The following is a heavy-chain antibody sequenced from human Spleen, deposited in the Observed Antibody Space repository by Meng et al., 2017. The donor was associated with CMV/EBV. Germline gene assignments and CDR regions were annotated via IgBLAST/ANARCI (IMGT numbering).Heavy chain of an antibody. CDR1: GYTFTSYY. Sequence: ASVKVSCKASGYTFTSYYMHWVRQAPGQGLEWMGIINPSGGSTSYAQKFQGRVTMTRDTSTSTVYMELSSLRSEDTAVYYCARDLGVAGLHSKGWFDPWGQGTLVTVSS. J-gene: IGHJ5*02. V-gene: IGHV1-46*01. CDR2: INPSGGST. D-gene: IGHD6-19*01. CDR3: ARDLGVAGLHSKGWFDP.